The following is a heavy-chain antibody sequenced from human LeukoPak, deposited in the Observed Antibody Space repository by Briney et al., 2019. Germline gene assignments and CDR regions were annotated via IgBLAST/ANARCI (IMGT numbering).Heavy chain of an antibody. V-gene: IGHV3-15*01. CDR3: STELWFDP. CDR1: GFTFSDAW. CDR2: ITDGGTT. J-gene: IGHJ5*02. Sequence: GGSLRLSSAASGFTFSDAWMSWVRQAPGKGLEWVGRITDGGTTDYAAPVKGRFTISRDDSKNTLYLQMNSLKTEDTAVYYCSTELWFDPWGQGTLVTVSS.